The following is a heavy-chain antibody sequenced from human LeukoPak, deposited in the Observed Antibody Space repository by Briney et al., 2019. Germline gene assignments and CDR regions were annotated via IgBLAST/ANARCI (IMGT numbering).Heavy chain of an antibody. CDR3: ARSPYGDYAYFDY. CDR2: IIPIFGTA. CDR1: GGTFSSYA. J-gene: IGHJ4*02. D-gene: IGHD4-17*01. V-gene: IGHV1-69*01. Sequence: SVKVSCKASGGTFSSYAISWVRQAPGQGLEWMGGIIPIFGTANYAQKFQGGVTITADESTSTAYMELSSLRSEDTAVYYCARSPYGDYAYFDYWGQGTLVTVSS.